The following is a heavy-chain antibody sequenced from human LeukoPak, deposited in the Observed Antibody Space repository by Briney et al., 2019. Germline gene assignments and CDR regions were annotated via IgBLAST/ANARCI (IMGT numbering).Heavy chain of an antibody. D-gene: IGHD3-10*01. CDR1: GFTFRIYS. V-gene: IGHV3-21*01. CDR2: ICSSSGDI. J-gene: IGHJ5*02. CDR3: ARDRGARGRGLA. Sequence: GGSLRLSCSASGFTFRIYSMNSVRRAPGTGLEWVSSICSSSGDIYYADSVKGRFTISRDNDKNSLYLQMNSLRAEDTAVYYCARDRGARGRGLAWGQGTQVTVSS.